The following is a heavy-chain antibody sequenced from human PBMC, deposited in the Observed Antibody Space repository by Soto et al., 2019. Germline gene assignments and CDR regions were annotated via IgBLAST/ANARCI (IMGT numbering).Heavy chain of an antibody. CDR2: IYYSGST. CDR1: GGSISSGDYY. D-gene: IGHD1-26*01. Sequence: SETLSLTCTVSGGSISSGDYYWSWIRHPPGKGLEWIGYIYYSGSTCYNPSLKSRVTVSVDTSKNQFSLKLSSVTAADTAVYYCATQEVGGSYVYTFDPWGQGTLVTVSS. V-gene: IGHV4-30-4*01. J-gene: IGHJ5*02. CDR3: ATQEVGGSYVYTFDP.